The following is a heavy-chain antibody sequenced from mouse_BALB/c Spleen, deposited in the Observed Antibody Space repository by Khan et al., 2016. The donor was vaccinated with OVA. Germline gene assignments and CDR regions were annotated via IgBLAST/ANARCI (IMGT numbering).Heavy chain of an antibody. CDR1: GYSITSDYA. D-gene: IGHD1-1*01. V-gene: IGHV3-2*02. CDR2: ISYSGST. J-gene: IGHJ4*01. Sequence: EVQLQESGPGLVKPSQSLSLTCTVTGYSITSDYAWNWIRQFPGNKLEWMGYISYSGSTNYNPSLKSRLSITRDTSKNQFFLQLNSVTTEDTATYYCARDGSRYNYAMDYWGQGTSVTVSS. CDR3: ARDGSRYNYAMDY.